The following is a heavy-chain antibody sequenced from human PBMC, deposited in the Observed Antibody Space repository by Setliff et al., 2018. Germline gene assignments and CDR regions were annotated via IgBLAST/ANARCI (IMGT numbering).Heavy chain of an antibody. CDR2: TYYSGDT. CDR1: GVSISDFF. CDR3: ARVPRLLSVRNAFDI. Sequence: NPSETLSLTCTVSGVSISDFFWSWLRQPPGKGLEYIGFTYYSGDTNYNPSLKSRVTISVDTSKNQFSLRLSSVTAADTAVYYCARVPRLLSVRNAFDIWGQGTMVTVSS. D-gene: IGHD3-22*01. V-gene: IGHV4-59*12. J-gene: IGHJ3*02.